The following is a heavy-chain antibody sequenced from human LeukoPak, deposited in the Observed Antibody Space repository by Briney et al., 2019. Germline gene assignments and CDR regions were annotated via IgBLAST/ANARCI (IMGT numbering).Heavy chain of an antibody. Sequence: GSLRLSCAASGFTFSSYWMSWVRQAPGKGLEWVANIKQDGSEKYYVDSVKGRFTISRDNAKNSLYLQMNSLRAEDTAVYYCARSPLGGFGAYYFDYWGQGTLVTVSS. J-gene: IGHJ4*02. CDR1: GFTFSSYW. CDR2: IKQDGSEK. CDR3: ARSPLGGFGAYYFDY. D-gene: IGHD3-10*01. V-gene: IGHV3-7*01.